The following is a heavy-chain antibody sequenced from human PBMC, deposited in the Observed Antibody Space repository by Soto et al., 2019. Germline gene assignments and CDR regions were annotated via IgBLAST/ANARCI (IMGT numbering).Heavy chain of an antibody. J-gene: IGHJ6*02. CDR1: GGSFSGYY. Sequence: QVQLQQWGAGLLKPSETLSLTCAVYGGSFSGYYWSWIRQPPGKGLEWIGEINHSGSTNYNPSLKSRLTISVDTSKNQLSLKLSSVTAADTAVYYCARIRAARGLVSQINHYYGMDVWGQGTTVTVSS. V-gene: IGHV4-34*01. CDR3: ARIRAARGLVSQINHYYGMDV. D-gene: IGHD3-22*01. CDR2: INHSGST.